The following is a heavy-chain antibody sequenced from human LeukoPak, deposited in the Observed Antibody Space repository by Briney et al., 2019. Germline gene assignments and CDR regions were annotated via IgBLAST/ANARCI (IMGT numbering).Heavy chain of an antibody. D-gene: IGHD5-18*01. CDR3: ARAVQLWFWFDP. J-gene: IGHJ5*02. V-gene: IGHV3-7*03. Sequence: GGSLRLSCAASGFNFSSYWMSWVRQAPGKGLEWVANIKQDGSEKYYVDSVKGRFPISRDNAKNSLYLQMNSLRAEDTAVYYCARAVQLWFWFDPWGQGTLVTVSS. CDR1: GFNFSSYW. CDR2: IKQDGSEK.